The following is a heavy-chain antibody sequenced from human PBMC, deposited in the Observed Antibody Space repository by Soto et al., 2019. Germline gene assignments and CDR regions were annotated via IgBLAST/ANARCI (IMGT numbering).Heavy chain of an antibody. J-gene: IGHJ4*02. CDR2: IYYSGST. CDR1: GGSISSSSYY. V-gene: IGHV4-39*01. Sequence: PSETLSLTCTVSGGSISSSSYYWGWIRQPPGKGLEWIGSIYYSGSTYYNPSLKSRVTISVDTSKNQFSLKLSFVTAADTAVYYCARSEQWLQYFDYWGQGTLVTVSS. CDR3: ARSEQWLQYFDY. D-gene: IGHD6-19*01.